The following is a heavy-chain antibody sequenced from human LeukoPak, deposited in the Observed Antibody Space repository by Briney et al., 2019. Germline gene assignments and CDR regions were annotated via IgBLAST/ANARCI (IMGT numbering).Heavy chain of an antibody. CDR1: GFTFSSYA. V-gene: IGHV3-23*01. J-gene: IGHJ3*02. CDR3: AKDGGDDSSGYDALDI. D-gene: IGHD3-22*01. Sequence: GGSLRLSCAASGFTFSSYAMSWVRQAPGKGLEWVSAISGSGGSTYYADSVKGRFTISRDNSKNTLYLQMNSLRAEDTAVYYCAKDGGDDSSGYDALDIWGQGTMVTVSS. CDR2: ISGSGGST.